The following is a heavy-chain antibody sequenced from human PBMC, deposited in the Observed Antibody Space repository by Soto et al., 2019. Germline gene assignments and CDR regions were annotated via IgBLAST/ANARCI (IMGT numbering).Heavy chain of an antibody. CDR1: SGSISRYY. J-gene: IGHJ4*02. CDR3: ARMPYTGSNPPFDV. V-gene: IGHV4-59*01. CDR2: VYYGGNA. Sequence: QVQLQASGPGLVKPSETLSLTCTVSSGSISRYYWSWIRQSPEKGLEMIGYVYYGGNAIYNPSLQSRLTISLDTSNNPVSLKLTSVTAADTAVYYGARMPYTGSNPPFDVWGRGTLVTVSS. D-gene: IGHD1-26*01.